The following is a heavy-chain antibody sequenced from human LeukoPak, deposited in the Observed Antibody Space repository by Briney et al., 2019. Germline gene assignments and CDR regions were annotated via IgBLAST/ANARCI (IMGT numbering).Heavy chain of an antibody. Sequence: SETLSLTCTVSGGSISSSSYYWGWIRQPPGKGLEWIGSIYYSGSTYYNPTLKSRVTISVDTSKNQFSLKLSSVTAADTAVYYCARGGGQWLVGVGEYYFDYWGQGTLVTVSS. CDR1: GGSISSSSYY. J-gene: IGHJ4*02. D-gene: IGHD6-19*01. CDR3: ARGGGQWLVGVGEYYFDY. CDR2: IYYSGST. V-gene: IGHV4-39*07.